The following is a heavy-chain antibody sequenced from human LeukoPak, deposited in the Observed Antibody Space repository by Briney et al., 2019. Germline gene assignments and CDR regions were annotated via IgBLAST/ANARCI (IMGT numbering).Heavy chain of an antibody. CDR3: ARHGRDGYSFFDY. D-gene: IGHD4-4*01. V-gene: IGHV4-59*08. CDR2: IYYSGST. Sequence: SETLSLTCTVSGGSISSYYWSWIRQPPGKGLEWIGYIYYSGSTNYNPSLKSRVTISVDTSKNQFSLKLSSVTAADTAVYYCARHGRDGYSFFDYWGQGTLVTVSS. J-gene: IGHJ4*02. CDR1: GGSISSYY.